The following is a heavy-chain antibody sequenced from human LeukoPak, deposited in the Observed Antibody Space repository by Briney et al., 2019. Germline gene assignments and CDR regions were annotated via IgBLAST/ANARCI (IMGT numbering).Heavy chain of an antibody. CDR1: GFTFSTYE. J-gene: IGHJ4*02. V-gene: IGHV3-21*01. D-gene: IGHD3-10*01. CDR3: AREELLWFGELLYHENFDY. Sequence: GGSLRLSCAASGFTFSTYEMNWVRQAPGKGLEWVSSISSSSSYIYYADSVKGRFTISRDNAKNSLYLQMNSLRAEDTAVYYCAREELLWFGELLYHENFDYWGQGTLVTVSS. CDR2: ISSSSSYI.